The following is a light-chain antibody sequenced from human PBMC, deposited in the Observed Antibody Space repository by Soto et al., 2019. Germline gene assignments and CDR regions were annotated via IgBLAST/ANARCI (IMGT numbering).Light chain of an antibody. CDR1: QSVSSN. CDR3: QQRNIWPPVT. J-gene: IGKJ5*01. CDR2: GAS. V-gene: IGKV3-15*01. Sequence: EIVMTQSPTTLSVSPGQRATLSCRASQSVSSNLAWYQQKPGQAPRLLIYGASTRATGIPARFSGSGSGTEFNLTISSLEPEDFAVYYCQQRNIWPPVTFGQGTRLEIK.